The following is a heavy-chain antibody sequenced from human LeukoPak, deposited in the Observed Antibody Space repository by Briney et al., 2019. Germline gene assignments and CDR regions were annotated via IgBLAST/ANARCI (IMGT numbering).Heavy chain of an antibody. Sequence: GASVKVSCKASGYTFTGYYMHWVRQAPGQGLEWMGWINPNSGGTNYAQKLQGRVTMTTDTSTSTAYMELRSLRSEDTAVYYCAKDVGYSGYDSNYFDYWGQGTLVTVSS. CDR2: INPNSGGT. J-gene: IGHJ4*02. V-gene: IGHV1-2*02. CDR1: GYTFTGYY. D-gene: IGHD5-12*01. CDR3: AKDVGYSGYDSNYFDY.